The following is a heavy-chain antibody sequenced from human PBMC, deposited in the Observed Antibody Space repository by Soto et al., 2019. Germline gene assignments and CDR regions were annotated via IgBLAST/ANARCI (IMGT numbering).Heavy chain of an antibody. CDR2: INHSGST. CDR3: ARVPLQVRTYDSRSLYYFDY. V-gene: IGHV4-34*01. Sequence: SETLSLTCAVYGGSFSGYYWSWIRQPPGKGLEWIGEINHSGSTNYNPSLKSRVTISVDTSKNQFSLKLSSVTAADTAVYYCARVPLQVRTYDSRSLYYFDYWGQGTLVTVSS. D-gene: IGHD6-13*01. J-gene: IGHJ4*02. CDR1: GGSFSGYY.